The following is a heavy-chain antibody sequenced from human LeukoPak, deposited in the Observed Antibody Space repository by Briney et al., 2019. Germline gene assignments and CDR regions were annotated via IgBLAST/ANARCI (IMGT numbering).Heavy chain of an antibody. V-gene: IGHV4-38-2*02. Sequence: SETLSLTCTVSGYSISSGYYWGWIRQPPGKGLEWIGSIYHSGSTYYNPSLKSRVTISVDTSKNQFSLKLSSVTAADTAVYYCARGGSSWYALWFDPWGQGTLVTVSS. D-gene: IGHD6-13*01. J-gene: IGHJ5*02. CDR1: GYSISSGYY. CDR2: IYHSGST. CDR3: ARGGSSWYALWFDP.